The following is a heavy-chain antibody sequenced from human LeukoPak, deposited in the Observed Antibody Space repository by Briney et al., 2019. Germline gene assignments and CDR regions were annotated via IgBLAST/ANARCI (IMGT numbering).Heavy chain of an antibody. D-gene: IGHD3-22*01. V-gene: IGHV3-30-3*01. CDR1: GFTFSSYA. CDR3: ARVGDSSGYPYYFDY. J-gene: IGHJ4*02. Sequence: PGGSLRLSCAASGFTFSSYAMHWVRQAPGKGLEWVAVISYDGSNKYYADSVKGRFTISRDNSKNTLYLQMNSLRAEDTAVYYCARVGDSSGYPYYFDYWGQGTLVTVSS. CDR2: ISYDGSNK.